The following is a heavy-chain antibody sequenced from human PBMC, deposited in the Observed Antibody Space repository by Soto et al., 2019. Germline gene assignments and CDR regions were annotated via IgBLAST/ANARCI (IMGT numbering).Heavy chain of an antibody. CDR2: IIPIFGTA. D-gene: IGHD5-18*01. CDR1: GGTFSSYA. V-gene: IGHV1-69*12. J-gene: IGHJ6*02. Sequence: QVQLVQSGAEVKKPGSSVKVSCKASGGTFSSYAISWVRQAPGQGLEWMGGIIPIFGTANYAQKFQGRVTTXXDXSXITAYMELSSLRSEDTAVYYCALYSYGLTYYYGMDVWGQGTTVTVSS. CDR3: ALYSYGLTYYYGMDV.